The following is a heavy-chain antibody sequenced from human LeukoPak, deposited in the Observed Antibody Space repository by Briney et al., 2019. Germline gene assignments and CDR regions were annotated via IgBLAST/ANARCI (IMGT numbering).Heavy chain of an antibody. D-gene: IGHD2-2*01. J-gene: IGHJ4*02. CDR3: ARRRYCSSTSCYALGYFDY. V-gene: IGHV1-18*04. CDR1: GYTFNSYG. Sequence: ASVKVSCKASGYTFNSYGISRVRQAPGQGLEWMGWISAYNGNTNYAQKLQGRVTMTTDTSTSTAYMELRSLRSDDTAVYYCARRRYCSSTSCYALGYFDYWGQGTLVTVSS. CDR2: ISAYNGNT.